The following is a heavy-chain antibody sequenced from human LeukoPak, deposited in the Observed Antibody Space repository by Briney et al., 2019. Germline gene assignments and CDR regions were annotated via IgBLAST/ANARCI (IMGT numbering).Heavy chain of an antibody. J-gene: IGHJ4*02. CDR3: ARAGIRYSSSWFGIDS. V-gene: IGHV4-59*01. CDR2: IYYGGSI. CDR1: GASIKTYY. D-gene: IGHD6-13*01. Sequence: SETLSLTCSFSGASIKTYYWSWVRQSPGKGLEWLAYIYYGGSINYNPSPSLTRRLTISVDTSKGQFSLELTSVTAADTAVYYRARAGIRYSSSWFGIDSWGQGTLVAVSS.